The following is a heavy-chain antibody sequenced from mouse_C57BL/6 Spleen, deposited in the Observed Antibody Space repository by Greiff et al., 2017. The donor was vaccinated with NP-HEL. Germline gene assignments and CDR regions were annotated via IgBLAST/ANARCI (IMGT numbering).Heavy chain of an antibody. CDR2: ISGGGGNT. D-gene: IGHD1-1*01. CDR3: ARHEVLRYYAMDY. Sequence: EVKLVESGGGLVKPGGSLKLSCAASGFTFSSYTMSWVRQTPEKRLEWVATISGGGGNTYYPDSVKGRFTISRDNAKNTLYLQMSSLRCEDTSLYDCARHEVLRYYAMDYCGQGTSVTVSS. V-gene: IGHV5-9*01. CDR1: GFTFSSYT. J-gene: IGHJ4*01.